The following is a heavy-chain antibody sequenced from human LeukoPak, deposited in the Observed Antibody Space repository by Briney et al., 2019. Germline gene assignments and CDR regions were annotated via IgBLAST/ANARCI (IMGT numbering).Heavy chain of an antibody. V-gene: IGHV3-21*01. CDR1: GFIFSTYS. CDR2: ISSSTSYI. D-gene: IGHD1-26*01. CDR3: ARENSGSYYQFDC. J-gene: IGHJ4*02. Sequence: PGGSLRLSCAASGFIFSTYSMNWGRQAPGKVLEWVSSISSSTSYIYYADSVKGRFTISRDNAKNSLYLQMNSLRPEDTAVYCCARENSGSYYQFDCWGQGTLVTVSS.